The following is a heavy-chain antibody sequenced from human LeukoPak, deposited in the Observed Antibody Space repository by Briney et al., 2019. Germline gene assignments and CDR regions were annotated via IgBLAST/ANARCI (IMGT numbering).Heavy chain of an antibody. CDR3: ARQGIAVARIYWYFDL. V-gene: IGHV4-59*08. J-gene: IGHJ2*01. CDR1: GGPISSYY. CDR2: IYYSGST. Sequence: SETLSLTCTVSGGPISSYYWSWIRQPPGKGLEWIGYIYYSGSTNYNPSLKSRVTISVDTSKNQFSLKLSSVTAADTAVYYCARQGIAVARIYWYFDLWGRGTLVTVSS. D-gene: IGHD6-19*01.